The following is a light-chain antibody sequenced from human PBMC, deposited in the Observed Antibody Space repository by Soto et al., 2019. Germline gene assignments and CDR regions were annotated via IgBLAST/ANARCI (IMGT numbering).Light chain of an antibody. V-gene: IGLV2-14*01. J-gene: IGLJ1*01. Sequence: QSVLTQPASVSGSPGQSITISCTGTSSDVGGYNSVSWYQQHLGKAPKLMIYEVSNRPSGVSNRFSGSKSGNTASLTISGLQAEDEADYYCSSYTTSSTLLYVFGTGTKVTVL. CDR2: EVS. CDR1: SSDVGGYNS. CDR3: SSYTTSSTLLYV.